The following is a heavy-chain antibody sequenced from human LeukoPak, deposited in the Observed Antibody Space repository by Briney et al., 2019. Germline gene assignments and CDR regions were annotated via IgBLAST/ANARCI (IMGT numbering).Heavy chain of an antibody. V-gene: IGHV3-48*04. CDR1: GFTFSDYA. CDR3: ARDLSLYCSGGSCYSLNY. J-gene: IGHJ4*02. D-gene: IGHD2-15*01. CDR2: ISSRSSAI. Sequence: PGGSLRLSCAASGFTFSDYALNWVRQAPGKGLEWLSYISSRSSAIYYADSVKGRFTISRDNARNSLYLQMNSLRAEDTAVYYCARDLSLYCSGGSCYSLNYWGQGTLVTVSS.